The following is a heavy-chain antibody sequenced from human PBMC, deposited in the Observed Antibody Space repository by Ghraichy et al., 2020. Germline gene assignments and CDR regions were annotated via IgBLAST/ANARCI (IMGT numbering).Heavy chain of an antibody. CDR3: VRQFSAAGTYNWFDP. CDR1: GGSITSYY. Sequence: SETLSLTCSVSGGSITSYYWSLIRQAPGKGLEWIGSVLYNGDTNYNPSLKSRVTMSVDTSESQFFLRLTSVTAADTAVYYCVRQFSAAGTYNWFDPWGPGTLVSVSS. CDR2: VLYNGDT. J-gene: IGHJ5*02. V-gene: IGHV4-59*08. D-gene: IGHD6-19*01.